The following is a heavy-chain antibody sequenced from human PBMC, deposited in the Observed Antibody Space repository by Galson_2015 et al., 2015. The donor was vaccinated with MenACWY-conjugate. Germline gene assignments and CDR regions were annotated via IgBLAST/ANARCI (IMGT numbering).Heavy chain of an antibody. D-gene: IGHD1-26*01. V-gene: IGHV5-51*01. CDR1: GYSFTNYW. CDR3: ARHPPGGRGMDV. Sequence: QSGAEAKKPGESLKISCKGSGYSFTNYWIAWVRQMPGKGLEWVGLIDPVNSNIRYSPSFLGQVTISADESISTAYLQWSSLKASDTATYYCARHPPGGRGMDVWGRGTTVTVSS. CDR2: IDPVNSNI. J-gene: IGHJ6*02.